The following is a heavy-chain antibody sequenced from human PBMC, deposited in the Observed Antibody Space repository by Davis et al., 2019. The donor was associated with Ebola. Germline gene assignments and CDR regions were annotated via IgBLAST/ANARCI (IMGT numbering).Heavy chain of an antibody. CDR3: AKDGSSSTSLVIEDYYYYYGMDV. CDR2: ISGSGGST. J-gene: IGHJ6*02. D-gene: IGHD2-2*01. V-gene: IGHV3-23*01. Sequence: PSETLSLTCAASGFTFSSYAMSWVRQAPGKGLEWVSAISGSGGSTYYADSVKGRFTISRDNSKNTLYLQMNSLRAEDTAVYYCAKDGSSSTSLVIEDYYYYYGMDVWGQGTTVTVSS. CDR1: GFTFSSYA.